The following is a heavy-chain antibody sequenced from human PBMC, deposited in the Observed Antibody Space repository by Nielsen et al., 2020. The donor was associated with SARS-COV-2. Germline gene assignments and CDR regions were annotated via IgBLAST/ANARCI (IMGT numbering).Heavy chain of an antibody. CDR2: IKQDGSEK. CDR3: ARDREQWWGSYYYGMDV. CDR1: GFTFSSYW. D-gene: IGHD2-15*01. V-gene: IGHV3-7*01. Sequence: GESLKISCAASGFTFSSYWMSWVRQAPGKGLEWVANIKQDGSEKYYADSVKGRFTISRDNSKNTLYLQMNSLRAEDTAVYYCARDREQWWGSYYYGMDVWGQGTTVTVSS. J-gene: IGHJ6*02.